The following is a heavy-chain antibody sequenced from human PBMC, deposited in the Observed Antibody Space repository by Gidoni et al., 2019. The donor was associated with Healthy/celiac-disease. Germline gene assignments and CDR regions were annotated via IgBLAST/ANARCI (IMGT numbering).Heavy chain of an antibody. D-gene: IGHD3-16*01. CDR2: IGGSGGST. CDR1: GFTLSSYA. V-gene: IGHV3-23*01. J-gene: IGHJ4*02. CDR3: AKGWGPLDY. Sequence: FAASGFTLSSYAMSWVRQAPGKGPEWVSAIGGSGGSTYYADSVKGRFTISRDNSKNALYLQMNSLRAEDTAVYYCAKGWGPLDYWGQGTLVTVSS.